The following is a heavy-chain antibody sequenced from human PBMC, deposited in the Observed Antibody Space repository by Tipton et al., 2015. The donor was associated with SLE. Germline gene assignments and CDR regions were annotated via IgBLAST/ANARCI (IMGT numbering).Heavy chain of an antibody. CDR3: AYCSGGSCYSNAFDI. D-gene: IGHD2-15*01. J-gene: IGHJ3*02. CDR1: GFTFSNYP. Sequence: SLRLSCAASGFTFSNYPMTWVGRAPGKGLEWVSAIGGVGDSSFYADSVKGRFTISRDNSKNTLYLQMNSLRAEDTAVYYCAYCSGGSCYSNAFDIWGQGTVVTVSS. V-gene: IGHV3-23*01. CDR2: IGGVGDSS.